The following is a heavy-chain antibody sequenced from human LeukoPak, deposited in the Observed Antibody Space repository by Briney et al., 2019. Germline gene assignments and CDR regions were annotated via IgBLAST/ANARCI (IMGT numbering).Heavy chain of an antibody. CDR2: ISRTSTYI. CDR1: GFTFNTYN. J-gene: IGHJ4*02. D-gene: IGHD3-22*01. Sequence: GGSLRLSCAASGFTFNTYNMNWVRQAPGKGLEWVSSISRTSTYIYYADSLKGRFTISRDNAKNSLYLQMNSLRAEDTAMYFCARDHQVVVGAHFDYWGQGTLVTVSS. V-gene: IGHV3-21*01. CDR3: ARDHQVVVGAHFDY.